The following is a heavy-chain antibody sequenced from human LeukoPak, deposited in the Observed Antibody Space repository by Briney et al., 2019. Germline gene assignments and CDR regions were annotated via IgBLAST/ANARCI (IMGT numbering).Heavy chain of an antibody. V-gene: IGHV1-46*01. D-gene: IGHD3-22*01. CDR2: INPSGGST. CDR3: ARVLYAYYYDSSGYGY. J-gene: IGHJ4*02. CDR1: GYTFTSYY. Sequence: ASVKVSCKASGYTFTSYYMHWVRQAPGQGLEWMGIINPSGGSTSYAQKFQGRVTMTRDMSTSTVYMELSSLRSEDTAVYYCARVLYAYYYDSSGYGYWGQGTLVTVSS.